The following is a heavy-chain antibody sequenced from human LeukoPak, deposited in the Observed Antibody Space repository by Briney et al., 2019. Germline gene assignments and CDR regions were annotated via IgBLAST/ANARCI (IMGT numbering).Heavy chain of an antibody. V-gene: IGHV4-39*01. D-gene: IGHD3-22*01. CDR3: ARQRDYYDSSGQSDFDS. CDR2: IYYGGTT. Sequence: SETPSLTCSVSGGSIRSSGYFWGWIRQPPGKALEWIGSIYYGGTTYYNPSLKSRVTISVDTSKKQFSLKLSSVTAADTAFYYCARQRDYYDSSGQSDFDSWGQGALVTVSS. J-gene: IGHJ4*02. CDR1: GGSIRSSGYF.